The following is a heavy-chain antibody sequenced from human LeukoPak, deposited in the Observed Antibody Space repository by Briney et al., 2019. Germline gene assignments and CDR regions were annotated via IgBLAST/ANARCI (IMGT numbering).Heavy chain of an antibody. D-gene: IGHD2/OR15-2a*01. J-gene: IGHJ3*01. Sequence: GGSLRLSCAASGFTFSDYSMNWVRQAPGKGLEWISYISGSGTIYYADSVKGRFTISRDNAQRLVYLQMNSLRAEDTAVYYCTNFKPPAPDALDVWGQGTLITVSS. V-gene: IGHV3-48*01. CDR1: GFTFSDYS. CDR3: TNFKPPAPDALDV. CDR2: ISGSGTI.